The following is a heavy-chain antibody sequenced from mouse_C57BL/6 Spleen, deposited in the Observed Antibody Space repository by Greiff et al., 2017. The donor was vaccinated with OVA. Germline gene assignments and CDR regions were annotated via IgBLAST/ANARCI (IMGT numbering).Heavy chain of an antibody. V-gene: IGHV1-50*01. CDR3: ARRGSSGPAWFAY. Sequence: QVHVKQPGAELVKPGASVKLSCKASGYTFTSYWMQWVKQRPGQGLEWIGEIDPSDSYTNYNQKFKGKATLTVDTSSSTAYMQLSSLTSEDSAVYYCARRGSSGPAWFAYWGQGTLVTVSA. CDR1: GYTFTSYW. D-gene: IGHD3-2*02. J-gene: IGHJ3*01. CDR2: IDPSDSYT.